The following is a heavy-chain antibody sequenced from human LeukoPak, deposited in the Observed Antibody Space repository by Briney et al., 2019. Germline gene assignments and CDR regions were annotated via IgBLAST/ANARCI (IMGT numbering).Heavy chain of an antibody. Sequence: GGSLRLSCAASGFTFSSYAMRWVRQAAGKGRGWGSAISGSGGSTYYADSVKGRFTISRENCKNTMYLQMNSLRAEDTAVYYCAKSIPGNQPVAVLYWRQGTLVTVSS. CDR2: ISGSGGST. V-gene: IGHV3-23*01. D-gene: IGHD6-19*01. CDR3: AKSIPGNQPVAVLY. CDR1: GFTFSSYA. J-gene: IGHJ4*02.